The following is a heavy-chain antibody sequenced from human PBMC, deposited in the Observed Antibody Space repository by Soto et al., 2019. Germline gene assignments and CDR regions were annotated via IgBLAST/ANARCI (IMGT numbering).Heavy chain of an antibody. CDR2: MNPNSGNT. D-gene: IGHD6-13*01. J-gene: IGHJ4*02. V-gene: IGHV1-8*01. CDR1: GYTFTSYD. Sequence: ASVKVSCKASGYTFTSYDINWVRQATGQGLEWMGWMNPNSGNTGYAQKFQERVTITRNTSISTAYMELSSLRSEDTAVYYCAAAEYSSSLTNDYWGQGTLVTVSS. CDR3: AAAEYSSSLTNDY.